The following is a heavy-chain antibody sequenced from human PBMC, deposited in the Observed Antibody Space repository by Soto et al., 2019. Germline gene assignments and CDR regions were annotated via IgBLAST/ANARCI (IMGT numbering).Heavy chain of an antibody. CDR2: IYPGDSDT. CDR3: ARPRRGGFNDAFDI. CDR1: GYSFTNYW. D-gene: IGHD2-15*01. Sequence: GESLKISCEGTGYSFTNYWIGWVRQMSGKGLEWMGIIYPGDSDTRYSPSFQGQVTISADKSISTAYLQWSSLKASDTAMYYCARPRRGGFNDAFDIWGQGTMVTVSS. V-gene: IGHV5-51*01. J-gene: IGHJ3*02.